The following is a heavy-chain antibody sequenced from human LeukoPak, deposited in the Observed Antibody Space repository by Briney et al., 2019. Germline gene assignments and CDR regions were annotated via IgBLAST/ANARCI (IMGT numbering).Heavy chain of an antibody. CDR3: ARGKRGSSGWYVYYYYGMDV. CDR2: INHSGST. J-gene: IGHJ6*02. Sequence: SETLSLTCAVYGGSFSGYYWGWIRQPPGKGLEWIGEINHSGSTNYNTSLKSRVTISVDTSKNQFSLKLSSVTAADTAVYYCARGKRGSSGWYVYYYYGMDVWGQGTTVTVSS. D-gene: IGHD6-19*01. V-gene: IGHV4-34*01. CDR1: GGSFSGYY.